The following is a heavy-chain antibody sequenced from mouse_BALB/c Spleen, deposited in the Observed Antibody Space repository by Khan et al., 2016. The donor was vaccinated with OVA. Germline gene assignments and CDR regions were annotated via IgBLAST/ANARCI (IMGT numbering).Heavy chain of an antibody. J-gene: IGHJ3*01. CDR2: IWGEGST. Sequence: QVQLKESGPGLVAPSQSLSIRCTVSGLSLTNYGVSWVRQPPGKGLEWLGVIWGEGSTNYHSVLKSRMTINKDNSKSQAFVKLNSLQPEDTATYFCAIIYYGNDWFAYWGQGTLVTVSA. D-gene: IGHD2-1*01. V-gene: IGHV2-3*01. CDR1: GLSLTNYG. CDR3: AIIYYGNDWFAY.